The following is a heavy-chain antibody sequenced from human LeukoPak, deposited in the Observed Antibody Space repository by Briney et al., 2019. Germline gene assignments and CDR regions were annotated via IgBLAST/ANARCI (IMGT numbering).Heavy chain of an antibody. J-gene: IGHJ6*03. Sequence: ASVKVSCKASGYTFTSYGISWVRQAPGQGLEWMGWISAYNGNTNYAQKLQGRVTMTTDTSTSTAYMELRSLRSEDTAVYYCARGDGYSSGWFYYYYYMDVWGKGTTVTVSS. CDR3: ARGDGYSSGWFYYYYYMDV. V-gene: IGHV1-18*01. CDR1: GYTFTSYG. CDR2: ISAYNGNT. D-gene: IGHD6-19*01.